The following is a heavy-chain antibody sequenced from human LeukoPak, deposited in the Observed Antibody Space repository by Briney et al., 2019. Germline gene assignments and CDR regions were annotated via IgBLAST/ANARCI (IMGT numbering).Heavy chain of an antibody. D-gene: IGHD2-2*01. CDR3: ARQLGSTRCTFPYPCGAGGYQDAFDI. CDR2: ISSSSSYI. Sequence: GGSLRLSCAVSGFTFSRYRMNWVRQAPGKGLEWVSCISSSSSYIYYADSVKGRFTISRDNAKNSLYLQMNSLRAEDTAVYYCARQLGSTRCTFPYPCGAGGYQDAFDIWGQGTMVTVSS. CDR1: GFTFSRYR. J-gene: IGHJ3*02. V-gene: IGHV3-21*01.